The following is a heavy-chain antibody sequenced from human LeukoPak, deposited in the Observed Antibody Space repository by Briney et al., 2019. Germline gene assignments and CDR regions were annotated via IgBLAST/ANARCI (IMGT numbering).Heavy chain of an antibody. J-gene: IGHJ4*02. Sequence: GESLKISCKGSGYSFTSYWIGWVRQMPGKGLEWMGIIYPGDSDTRYSPSFQGQVTISADKSISTAYLQWSSLKASDTAMYYCARHDPPKYQLPPYYFDYWGQGTLVTVSS. CDR1: GYSFTSYW. V-gene: IGHV5-51*01. CDR2: IYPGDSDT. CDR3: ARHDPPKYQLPPYYFDY. D-gene: IGHD2-2*01.